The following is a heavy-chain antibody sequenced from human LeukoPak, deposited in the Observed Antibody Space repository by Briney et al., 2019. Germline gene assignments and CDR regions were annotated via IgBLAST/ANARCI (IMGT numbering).Heavy chain of an antibody. Sequence: WIRQPPGKGLEWVSGINWNGGSTGYADSVKGRFTISRDNAKNSLYLQMNSLRAEDTALYYCARPAAGTYYYYYMDVWGKGTTVTVSS. V-gene: IGHV3-20*03. CDR3: ARPAAGTYYYYYMDV. CDR2: INWNGGST. J-gene: IGHJ6*03. D-gene: IGHD6-13*01.